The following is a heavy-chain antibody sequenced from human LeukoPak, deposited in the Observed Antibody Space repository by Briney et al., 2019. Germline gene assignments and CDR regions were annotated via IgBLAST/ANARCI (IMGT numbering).Heavy chain of an antibody. CDR1: GFSFGRDG. CDR2: ILGGAGST. CDR3: AHGTMYQLDY. J-gene: IGHJ4*02. V-gene: IGHV3-23*01. Sequence: GGSLRLSCSAAGFSFGRDGMGWVRQAPGKGREWVSGILGGAGSTYYADSGKGRFTISRDNSKNTLYLQMNSLRAEDTAVYYCAHGTMYQLDYWGQGTLVTVSS. D-gene: IGHD2-2*01.